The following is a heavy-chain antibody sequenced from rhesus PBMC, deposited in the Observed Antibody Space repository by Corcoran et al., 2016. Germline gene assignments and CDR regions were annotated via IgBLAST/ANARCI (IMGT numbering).Heavy chain of an antibody. V-gene: IGHV3-178*01. CDR2: ISNGGGST. Sequence: EVQLVESGGGLAKPGGSLRLSCAASGFTFSDYYMDWVRQALGKGLEWVSSISNGGGSTWYADSVKGSFAISRENAKNTLYFQMNGLRAEDTAVYYCARERGRWDYWGQGVLVTVSS. J-gene: IGHJ4*01. CDR1: GFTFSDYY. CDR3: ARERGRWDY.